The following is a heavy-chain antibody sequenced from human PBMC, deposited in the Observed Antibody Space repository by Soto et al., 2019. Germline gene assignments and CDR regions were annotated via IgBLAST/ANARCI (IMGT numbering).Heavy chain of an antibody. CDR1: GFTFSSYA. Sequence: EVPLLESGGGLAPPGGSLRLSCAASGFTFSSYAMNWVRQAPGKGVEWVAGISGSGADTYYVGSVKGRFTISRDNSKNTLYLQMTSLRSEDTAVYYCAKAGIPAGGTVWNWFDPWGQGTRVSVSS. CDR3: AKAGIPAGGTVWNWFDP. D-gene: IGHD6-13*01. V-gene: IGHV3-23*01. CDR2: ISGSGADT. J-gene: IGHJ5*02.